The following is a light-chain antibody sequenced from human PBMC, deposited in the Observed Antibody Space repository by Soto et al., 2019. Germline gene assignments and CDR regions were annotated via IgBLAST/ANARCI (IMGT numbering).Light chain of an antibody. Sequence: DIQMTQSPSSLSASVGDRVTITCRASQSISSYLNWYQQKPGKAPKLLIYAASNLQSGVPSRFSGSGSGTDVTLPISSLQPEDFATYYCQQSYSTPHTFGQGTQVEIK. V-gene: IGKV1-39*01. J-gene: IGKJ1*01. CDR1: QSISSY. CDR2: AAS. CDR3: QQSYSTPHT.